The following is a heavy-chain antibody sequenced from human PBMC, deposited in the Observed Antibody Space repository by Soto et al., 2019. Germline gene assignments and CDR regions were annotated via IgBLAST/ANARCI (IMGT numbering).Heavy chain of an antibody. D-gene: IGHD2-2*02. CDR2: IIPIFGTA. J-gene: IGHJ6*02. V-gene: IGHV1-69*13. CDR1: GGTFSSYA. Sequence: SVKVSCKASGGTFSSYAISWVRQAPGQGLEWMGGIIPIFGTADYAQKFQGRVTITADESTSTAYMELSSLRSEDTAMYYCATHEIGHCISASCYKGGYYYGMDVWG. CDR3: ATHEIGHCISASCYKGGYYYGMDV.